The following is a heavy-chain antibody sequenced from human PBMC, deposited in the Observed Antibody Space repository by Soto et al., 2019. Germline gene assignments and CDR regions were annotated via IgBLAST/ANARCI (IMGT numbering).Heavy chain of an antibody. CDR2: IWYDGRNK. V-gene: IGHV3-33*01. CDR1: GFTFRSYG. D-gene: IGHD3-3*01. CDR3: ARVAGEKTASEQTLFLEWLLYYNWFDP. Sequence: PGGSLRLYCAASGFTFRSYGMHWVRQAPGKWLEWVAVIWYDGRNKYYADSVKGRFTISRDNSKNTLYLQMNSLRAEDTAVYYCARVAGEKTASEQTLFLEWLLYYNWFDPWGQGSLVTVSS. J-gene: IGHJ5*02.